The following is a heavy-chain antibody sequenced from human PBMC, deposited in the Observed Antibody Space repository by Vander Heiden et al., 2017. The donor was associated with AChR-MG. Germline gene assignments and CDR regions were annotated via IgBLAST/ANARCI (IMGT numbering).Heavy chain of an antibody. CDR3: ARSARVHYDSSGYYFGSGGSYFDL. V-gene: IGHV1-69*01. D-gene: IGHD3-22*01. J-gene: IGHJ2*01. CDR1: GGTFSSYA. Sequence: QVQLVQSGAEVKKPGSSVKVPCKASGGTFSSYAISWVRQAPGQGLEGMGGIIPIFGTANYAQKFQGRVTITADESTSTAYMELSSLRSEDTAVYYCARSARVHYDSSGYYFGSGGSYFDLWGRGTLVTVSS. CDR2: IIPIFGTA.